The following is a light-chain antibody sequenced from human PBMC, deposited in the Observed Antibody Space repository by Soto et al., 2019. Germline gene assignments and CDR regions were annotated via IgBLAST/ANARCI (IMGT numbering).Light chain of an antibody. Sequence: QSALTQPASVSGSPGQSITISCTGTSSDVGIYNYVSWYQQHPGKAPKLMIYQVTNRPSGVSNRFSGSKSGNTASLTISGLQAEDEADYYCSSYTGSTNYVFGNGPK. CDR2: QVT. CDR3: SSYTGSTNYV. CDR1: SSDVGIYNY. V-gene: IGLV2-14*01. J-gene: IGLJ1*01.